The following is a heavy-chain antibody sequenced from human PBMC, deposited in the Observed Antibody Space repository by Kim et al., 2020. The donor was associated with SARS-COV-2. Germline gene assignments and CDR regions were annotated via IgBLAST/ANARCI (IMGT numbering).Heavy chain of an antibody. CDR3: ARGGGLDSGGYFFVY. D-gene: IGHD1-26*01. V-gene: IGHV1-69*01. J-gene: IGHJ4*02. Sequence: QKFQGRVTVTANESTSTAYMELSSLRSEDTAVYYCARGGGLDSGGYFFVYWGQGTLVTVSS.